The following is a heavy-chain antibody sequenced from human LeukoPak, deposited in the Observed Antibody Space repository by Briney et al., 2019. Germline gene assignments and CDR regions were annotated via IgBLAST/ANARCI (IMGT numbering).Heavy chain of an antibody. CDR2: IYYSGSS. V-gene: IGHV4-59*08. J-gene: IGHJ4*02. CDR1: GGSISSYY. CDR3: ARLGSHHDY. Sequence: SGTLSLTCTVSGGSISSYYWSWIRQPPGRGLEWIGYIYYSGSSNYNPSLKSRVTISVDTSKNQFSLKLSSVTAADTAVYYCARLGSHHDYWGQGTLVTVSS.